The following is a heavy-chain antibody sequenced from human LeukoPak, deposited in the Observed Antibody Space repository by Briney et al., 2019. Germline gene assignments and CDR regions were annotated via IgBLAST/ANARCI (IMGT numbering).Heavy chain of an antibody. Sequence: GGSLRLSCAASGFTFSSYAMSWVRQAPGKGLEWVSGISGGVGNTYYADSVKGRFTISRDNSKNTLYLQMNSLRAEDTAVYYCARDYYDSSGYYYVRYYFDYWGQGTLVTVSS. V-gene: IGHV3-23*01. CDR1: GFTFSSYA. CDR3: ARDYYDSSGYYYVRYYFDY. CDR2: ISGGVGNT. D-gene: IGHD3-22*01. J-gene: IGHJ4*02.